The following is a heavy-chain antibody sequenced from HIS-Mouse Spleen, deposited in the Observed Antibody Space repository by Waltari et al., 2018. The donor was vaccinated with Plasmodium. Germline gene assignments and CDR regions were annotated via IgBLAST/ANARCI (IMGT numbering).Heavy chain of an antibody. CDR2: IKQDGSEK. CDR1: GFSFSRYW. V-gene: IGHV3-7*01. D-gene: IGHD6-13*01. J-gene: IGHJ2*01. Sequence: EVQLVESGGGVVQPGGSVRHSCAASGFSFSRYWMSWARQARGKGLEWVANIKQDGSEKYYVDAVKGRFTISRDNAKNSLYLQMNSLRAEDTAVYYCASSWYWYFDLWGRGTLVTVSS. CDR3: ASSWYWYFDL.